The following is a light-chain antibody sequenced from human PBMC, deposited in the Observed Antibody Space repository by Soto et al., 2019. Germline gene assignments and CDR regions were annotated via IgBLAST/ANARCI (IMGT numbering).Light chain of an antibody. V-gene: IGLV2-23*01. CDR2: EGS. CDR3: CSYAGSSTL. CDR1: SSDVGSYNL. Sequence: QSALTQTASVSGSPGQSITISCTGTSSDVGSYNLVSWYQQHPGKAPKPMIYEGSKRPSGVSNRFSGSKSGNTASLTISGLQAEDEADYYCCSYAGSSTLFGGGTKLTVL. J-gene: IGLJ2*01.